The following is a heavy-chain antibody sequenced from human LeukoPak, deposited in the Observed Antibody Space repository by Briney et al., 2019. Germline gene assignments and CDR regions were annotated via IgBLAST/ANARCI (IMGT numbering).Heavy chain of an antibody. V-gene: IGHV1-8*01. Sequence: ASVKVSCKASGYTFTSYDINWVRQATGQGLEWMGWMNPNSGNTGYAQKFQGRVTMTRNTSISTAYMELSSLRSEDTAVYYCTRGTNDYEHYFDYWGQGTLVTVSS. D-gene: IGHD3-16*01. CDR1: GYTFTSYD. CDR2: MNPNSGNT. CDR3: TRGTNDYEHYFDY. J-gene: IGHJ4*02.